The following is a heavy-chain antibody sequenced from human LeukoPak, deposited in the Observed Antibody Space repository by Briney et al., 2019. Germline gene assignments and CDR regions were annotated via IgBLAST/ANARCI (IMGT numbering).Heavy chain of an antibody. V-gene: IGHV1-2*02. Sequence: VASVKVSCKTSGYFFTAYYMHWVRQAPGQGLEWMGWINPNTGATNFAQKFQDRVTMTRDTSITTAYMELSRLRSDDTAVYYCARVRGGSGRHYDAFDIWGQGTMVTVSS. CDR1: GYFFTAYY. J-gene: IGHJ3*02. D-gene: IGHD3-10*01. CDR2: INPNTGAT. CDR3: ARVRGGSGRHYDAFDI.